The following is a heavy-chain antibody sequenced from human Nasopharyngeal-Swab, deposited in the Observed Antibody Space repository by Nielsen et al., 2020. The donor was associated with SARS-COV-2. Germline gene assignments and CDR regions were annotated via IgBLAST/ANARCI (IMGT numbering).Heavy chain of an antibody. CDR1: GFTFSSYA. V-gene: IGHV3-64*02. Sequence: GGSLRLSCAASGFTFSSYAMHWVRQAPGKGLEYVSAISSNGGSTYYADSVKGRFTISRDNSKNTLYLQMGSLRAEDMAVYYCAKDHDTIFSFGDYWGQGTLVTVSS. CDR2: ISSNGGST. CDR3: AKDHDTIFSFGDY. J-gene: IGHJ4*02. D-gene: IGHD3-9*01.